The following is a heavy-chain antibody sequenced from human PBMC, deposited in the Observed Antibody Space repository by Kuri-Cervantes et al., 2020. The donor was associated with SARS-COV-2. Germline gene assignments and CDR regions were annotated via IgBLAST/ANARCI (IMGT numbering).Heavy chain of an antibody. CDR3: AASMVRGVMGY. D-gene: IGHD3-10*01. Sequence: ASVKVSCKASGYTFTNYDINWVRQATGQGLEWMGWMNPNSGNTGYAQKFQGRVTMTRNTSVSTAYMELGSLRSEDTAVYYCAASMVRGVMGYWGQGTLVTVSS. V-gene: IGHV1-8*02. CDR1: GYTFTNYD. CDR2: MNPNSGNT. J-gene: IGHJ4*02.